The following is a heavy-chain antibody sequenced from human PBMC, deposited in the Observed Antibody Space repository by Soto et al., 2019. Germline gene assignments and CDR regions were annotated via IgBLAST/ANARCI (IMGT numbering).Heavy chain of an antibody. CDR3: AINGTYGTSLSHYTGMDV. D-gene: IGHD1-20*01. CDR2: IVPMLGTP. J-gene: IGHJ6*02. V-gene: IGHV1-69*16. CDR1: GGSFSNFI. Sequence: QVQLVQSGAEVKEPGSSVRVSCKASGGSFSNFIMNWVRQTPGQGLEWMGGIVPMLGTPTYAEKFKGRVALPATWSTSTAYMELTSLRSEHTAIYYWAINGTYGTSLSHYTGMDVWGQWTTVTVS.